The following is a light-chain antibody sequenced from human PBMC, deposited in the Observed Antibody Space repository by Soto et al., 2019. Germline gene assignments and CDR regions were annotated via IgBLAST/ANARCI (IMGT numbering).Light chain of an antibody. CDR1: QSLLHSNGYNY. CDR3: LKALQTPIT. V-gene: IGKV2-28*01. J-gene: IGKJ5*01. CDR2: LGS. Sequence: DIVLTPSTLSVPATPWDPACISCRSSQSLLHSNGYNYLDWYLQKPGQSTQLMIYLGSNRASGVTDRFSGSGSGKDFTINISRLEDEDVGVYYCLKALQTPITFGQGTQREIK.